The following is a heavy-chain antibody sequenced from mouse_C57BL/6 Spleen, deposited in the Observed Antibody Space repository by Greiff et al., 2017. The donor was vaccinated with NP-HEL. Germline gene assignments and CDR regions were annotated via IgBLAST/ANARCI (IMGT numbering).Heavy chain of an antibody. CDR2: INYDGSST. CDR1: GFTFSDYY. J-gene: IGHJ3*01. D-gene: IGHD4-1*01. V-gene: IGHV5-16*01. CDR3: ARASDWDVPWFAY. Sequence: EVQRVESEGGLVQPGSSMKLSCTASGFTFSDYYMAWVRQVPEKGLEWVANINYDGSSTYYLDSLKSRFIISRDNAKNILYLQMSSLKSEDTATYYCARASDWDVPWFAYWGQGTLVTVSA.